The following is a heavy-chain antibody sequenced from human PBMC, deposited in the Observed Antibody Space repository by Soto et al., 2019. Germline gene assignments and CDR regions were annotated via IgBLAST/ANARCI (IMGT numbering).Heavy chain of an antibody. J-gene: IGHJ1*01. V-gene: IGHV1-69*13. CDR2: IIPIFGTA. CDR1: GGTFSSYA. Sequence: SVKVSCKASGGTFSSYAISWVRQAPGQVLEWMGGIIPIFGTANYAQKFQGRVTITADESTSTAYMELSSLRSEDTAVYYCARDKVGSVPTYRAEYFQHWGQGTLVTVSS. D-gene: IGHD2-2*02. CDR3: ARDKVGSVPTYRAEYFQH.